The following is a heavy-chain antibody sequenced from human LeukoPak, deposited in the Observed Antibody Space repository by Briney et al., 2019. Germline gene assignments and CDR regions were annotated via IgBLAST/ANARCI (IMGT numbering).Heavy chain of an antibody. CDR2: IIPILGIA. J-gene: IGHJ4*02. CDR1: GGTFSSYA. Sequence: GSSAKVSCKASGGTFSSYAISWVRQAPGQGLEWMGRIIPILGIANYAQKFQGRVTITADKSTSTAYMELSSLRSEDTAVYYCARETMVRGGTFDYWGQGTLVTVSS. CDR3: ARETMVRGGTFDY. D-gene: IGHD3-10*01. V-gene: IGHV1-69*04.